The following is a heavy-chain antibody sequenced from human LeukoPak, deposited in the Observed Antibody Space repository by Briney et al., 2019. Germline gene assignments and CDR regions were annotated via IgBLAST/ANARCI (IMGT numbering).Heavy chain of an antibody. CDR1: GGSISSGGYY. V-gene: IGHV4-31*03. CDR3: ASADYDMAFDI. CDR2: IYYSGST. Sequence: SETLSLTCTVSGGSISSGGYYWSWIRQHPGKGLEWIGCIYYSGSTDYNPTLKSRFTMSVDTSKNQFSLKLSSVTAADTAVYYCASADYDMAFDIWGQGTMVTVSS. D-gene: IGHD3-9*01. J-gene: IGHJ3*02.